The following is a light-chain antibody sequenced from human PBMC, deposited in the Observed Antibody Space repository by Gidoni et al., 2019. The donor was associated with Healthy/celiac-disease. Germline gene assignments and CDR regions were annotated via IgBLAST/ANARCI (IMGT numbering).Light chain of an antibody. CDR1: QGIRSD. CDR3: LEDYSYPRT. CDR2: AAS. V-gene: IGKV1-6*01. J-gene: IGKJ1*01. Sequence: AIQMTQSPSSLSASVGDRVTITCRARQGIRSDLGWYQQKPGKAPKLLIYAASSLQSGVPARFSGSGSGTDFTLTISSLQPEDFATYYCLEDYSYPRTFXQXTKVEIK.